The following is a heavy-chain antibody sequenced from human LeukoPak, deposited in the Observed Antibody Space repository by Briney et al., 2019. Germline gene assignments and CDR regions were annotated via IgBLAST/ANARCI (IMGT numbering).Heavy chain of an antibody. CDR3: ARGPSISTTHTAYYYGMDV. V-gene: IGHV4-34*01. Sequence: SETLSLTCAVYGGSFNGYYWSWIRQPPGKGLEWIGEINHSGSTNYNPSLKSRVTISADKSKNQFSLKLTSVTAEDTAVYYCARGPSISTTHTAYYYGMDVWGKGTTVTVSS. D-gene: IGHD1-1*01. J-gene: IGHJ6*04. CDR2: INHSGST. CDR1: GGSFNGYY.